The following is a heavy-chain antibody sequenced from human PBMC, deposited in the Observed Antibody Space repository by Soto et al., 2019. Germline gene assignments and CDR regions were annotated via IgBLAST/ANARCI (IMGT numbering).Heavy chain of an antibody. J-gene: IGHJ4*02. Sequence: QLQLQESGPGLVKPSETLSLTCTVSSGSISSSSYYWDWIRQPPGKGLEWIGSIYYSGSTNYNPSIKSRVTMSVATSKTQFSLKVSSLTAADTAVYYCARRRQLVAALDYWGQGTLVTVSS. CDR1: SGSISSSSYY. V-gene: IGHV4-39*01. CDR3: ARRRQLVAALDY. D-gene: IGHD2-15*01. CDR2: IYYSGST.